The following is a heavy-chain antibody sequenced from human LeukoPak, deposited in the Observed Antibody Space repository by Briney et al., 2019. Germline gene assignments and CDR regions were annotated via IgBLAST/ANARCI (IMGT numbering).Heavy chain of an antibody. V-gene: IGHV4-39*01. Sequence: PSEPLSLPCTVSGGSIISSNYYWAWIRQPPGKGLEWIGNIYYSGTTYYNPSLQSRVPLSVDTSKNQFSLKLSSATAADTAVYYCATLVGSRSYEDWFDPWGQGTLVTVSS. CDR1: GGSIISSNYY. CDR2: IYYSGTT. D-gene: IGHD3-10*02. CDR3: ATLVGSRSYEDWFDP. J-gene: IGHJ5*02.